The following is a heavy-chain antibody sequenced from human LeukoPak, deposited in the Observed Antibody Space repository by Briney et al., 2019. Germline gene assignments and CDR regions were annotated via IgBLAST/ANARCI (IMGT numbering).Heavy chain of an antibody. CDR2: IYYNGNT. J-gene: IGHJ4*02. D-gene: IGHD6-13*01. CDR3: ARGPTAGFFDY. CDR1: GGSISSGGYF. Sequence: SETLSLTCTVSGGSISSGGYFWSWIRQHPGKGLEWIGYIYYNGNTYYNPSLKSRVTMSVDTSKNQFPLKLSSVTAADTAVYYCARGPTAGFFDYWGQGTLVTVSS. V-gene: IGHV4-31*03.